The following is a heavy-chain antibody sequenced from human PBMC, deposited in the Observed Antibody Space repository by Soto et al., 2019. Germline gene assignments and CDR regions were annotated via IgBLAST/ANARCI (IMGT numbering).Heavy chain of an antibody. Sequence: QVQLVESGGGLVKPGGSLRLSCAASGFTFSDSYMSWIRQAPGKGLEWISYITFSGNTVYYADSLKGRFTISRDNAKNSLYLQMNRLRAEDTAVYYCERVSWREKYGMDVWGKWTTVTVSS. CDR2: ITFSGNTV. V-gene: IGHV3-11*01. CDR3: ERVSWREKYGMDV. CDR1: GFTFSDSY. J-gene: IGHJ6*04.